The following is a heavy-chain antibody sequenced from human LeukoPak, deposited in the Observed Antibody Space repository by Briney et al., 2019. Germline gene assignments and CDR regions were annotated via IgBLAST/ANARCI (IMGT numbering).Heavy chain of an antibody. CDR3: ARVERIDLVGY. V-gene: IGHV4-39*07. CDR2: IYHSGST. J-gene: IGHJ4*02. D-gene: IGHD1-26*01. Sequence: SETLSLTRIVSGGSISSSSYYWGWIRQPPGKGLEWIGSIYHSGSTYYNPSLKSRDPISGDTSKNQFSLKLRSVTPADPGVFYCARVERIDLVGYWRRGTLVTVSS. CDR1: GGSISSSSYY.